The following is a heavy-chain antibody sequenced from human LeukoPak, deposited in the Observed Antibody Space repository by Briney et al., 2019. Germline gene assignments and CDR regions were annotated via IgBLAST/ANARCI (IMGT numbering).Heavy chain of an antibody. J-gene: IGHJ5*02. CDR3: ARHSICFDP. CDR2: ISYSGST. CDR1: GGSISSYY. V-gene: IGHV4-59*08. Sequence: SETLSLTCTVSGGSISSYYWSWSRQPPGKGLEWIGYISYSGSTNYNPSPKSRVAISVDTSKNQFSLKLTSVTAADTAVYYCARHSICFDPWGQGTLVTVSS.